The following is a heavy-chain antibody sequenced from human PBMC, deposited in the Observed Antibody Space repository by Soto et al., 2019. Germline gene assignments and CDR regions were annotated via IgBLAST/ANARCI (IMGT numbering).Heavy chain of an antibody. J-gene: IGHJ5*02. CDR2: ISGSGGST. CDR3: AKGGAYCSSTSCPNWFDP. D-gene: IGHD2-2*01. V-gene: IGHV3-23*01. CDR1: GFTFSSYA. Sequence: AGGSLRLSCAASGFTFSSYAMSWVRQAPGKGLEWVSAISGSGGSTYYADSVKGRFTISRDNSKNTLYLQMNSLRAEDTAVYYCAKGGAYCSSTSCPNWFDPWGQGTLVTVSS.